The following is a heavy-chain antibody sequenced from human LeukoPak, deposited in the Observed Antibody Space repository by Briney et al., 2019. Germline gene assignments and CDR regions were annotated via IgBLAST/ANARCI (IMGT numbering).Heavy chain of an antibody. J-gene: IGHJ4*02. CDR1: GFTFDDYG. CDR3: AKDGAWLRFDD. Sequence: PGGSLRLSCAASGFTFDDYGMSWVRQAPGKGLEWVSGINWNGGSTGYADSVKGRFTISRDDVKSTLYLQMKNLRAEDTAVYYCAKDGAWLRFDDWGQGILVTVSS. CDR2: INWNGGST. V-gene: IGHV3-20*04. D-gene: IGHD5-12*01.